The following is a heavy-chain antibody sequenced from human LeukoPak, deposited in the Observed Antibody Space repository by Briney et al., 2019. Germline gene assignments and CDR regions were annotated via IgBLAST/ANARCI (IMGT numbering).Heavy chain of an antibody. CDR2: IYPGDSDT. CDR1: GYRFTSYW. D-gene: IGHD5-12*01. CDR3: AKGQDYGGYMARFDY. V-gene: IGHV5-51*01. J-gene: IGHJ4*02. Sequence: PGESLKIFCKGSGYRFTSYWIGWVRQLPGEGLEWMGIIYPGDSDTRYSPPFQGQLTISADKSINTAYLQCSSLMTSDTAMDYCAKGQDYGGYMARFDYWGQGTLVTVSS.